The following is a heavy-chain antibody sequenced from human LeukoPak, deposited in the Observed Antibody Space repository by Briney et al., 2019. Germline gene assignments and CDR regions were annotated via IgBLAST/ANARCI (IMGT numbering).Heavy chain of an antibody. CDR1: GFTFSSYN. D-gene: IGHD4-11*01. J-gene: IGHJ5*02. V-gene: IGHV3-23*01. Sequence: PGGSLRLSCAASGFTFSSYNMNRVRQAPGKGLEWVSAISGSGGSTYYADSVKGRFTISRDNSKNTLYLQMNSLRAEDTAVYYCAKARSNWDPNSTDPWGQGTLVTVSS. CDR2: ISGSGGST. CDR3: AKARSNWDPNSTDP.